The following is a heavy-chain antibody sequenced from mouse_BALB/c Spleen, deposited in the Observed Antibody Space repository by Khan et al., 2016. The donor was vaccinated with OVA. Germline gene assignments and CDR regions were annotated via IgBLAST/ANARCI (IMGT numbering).Heavy chain of an antibody. CDR1: GFTFSTFV. CDR2: ISSAGTYT. D-gene: IGHD2-1*01. CDR3: TNGNYGWFAY. V-gene: IGHV5-9-1*01. Sequence: EVELVESGGGLVKPGGSLKLSCSASGFTFSTFVMSWVRQTPEKRLEWVATISSAGTYTYYSDSVKGRSTISSDNAKHTLYLQMNSLRSEDTAMYYCTNGNYGWFAYWGQGTLVTVSA. J-gene: IGHJ3*01.